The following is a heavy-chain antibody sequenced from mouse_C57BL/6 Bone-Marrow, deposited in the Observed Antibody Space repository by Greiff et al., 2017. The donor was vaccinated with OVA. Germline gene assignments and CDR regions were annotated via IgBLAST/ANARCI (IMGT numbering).Heavy chain of an antibody. CDR3: AYYYGSSLYWYFDV. CDR1: GYTFTDPT. J-gene: IGHJ1*03. V-gene: IGHV1-78*01. CDR2: IYPRDGST. D-gene: IGHD1-1*01. Sequence: QVQLQQSDAELVKPGASVQISCKVSGYTFTDPTIHLMKPRPEQGLEWIGYIYPRDGSTKYNEKFKGKATLTADKSSSTAYMQLNSLTSEDSAVYFCAYYYGSSLYWYFDVWGTGTTVTVSS.